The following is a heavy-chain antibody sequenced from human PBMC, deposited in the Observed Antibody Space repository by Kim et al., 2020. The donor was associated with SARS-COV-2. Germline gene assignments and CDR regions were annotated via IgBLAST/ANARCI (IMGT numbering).Heavy chain of an antibody. CDR1: GGSISSGGYY. D-gene: IGHD5-12*01. J-gene: IGHJ4*02. Sequence: SETLSLTCTVSGGSISSGGYYWSWIRQHPGKGLEWIGYIYYSGSTYYNPSLKSRVTISVDTSKNQFSLKLSSVTAADTAVYYCARAGPRVRDGYNLDYWGQGTLVTVSS. CDR2: IYYSGST. CDR3: ARAGPRVRDGYNLDY. V-gene: IGHV4-31*03.